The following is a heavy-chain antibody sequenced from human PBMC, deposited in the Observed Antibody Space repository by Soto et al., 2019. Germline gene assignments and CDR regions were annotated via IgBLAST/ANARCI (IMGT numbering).Heavy chain of an antibody. J-gene: IGHJ4*02. CDR2: INGGIGNT. CDR3: ARDDSGFSGSHYIDYFNY. CDR1: GNTVPNYA. V-gene: IGHV1-3*01. Sequence: GASVKVSCKASGNTVPNYAIHWVRQAPGQRLDWFGWINGGIGNTYYSEHFRGRVTFTRDTSAGIVYMQLSSLTSEDTAFYYFARDDSGFSGSHYIDYFNYWGQGALVTVSS. D-gene: IGHD1-26*01.